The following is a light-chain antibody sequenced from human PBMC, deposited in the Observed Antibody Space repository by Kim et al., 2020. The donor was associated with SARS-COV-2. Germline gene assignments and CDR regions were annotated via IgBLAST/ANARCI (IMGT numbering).Light chain of an antibody. Sequence: VSPGRPASITCAGDDLGKRYASWYQQKPGQSPVLVIYEDSKRPSGIPDRFSGSNSGNTATLAISETQAMDEADYFCQAWDSTSYVFGTGTKVTVL. CDR1: DLGKRY. J-gene: IGLJ1*01. V-gene: IGLV3-1*01. CDR3: QAWDSTSYV. CDR2: EDS.